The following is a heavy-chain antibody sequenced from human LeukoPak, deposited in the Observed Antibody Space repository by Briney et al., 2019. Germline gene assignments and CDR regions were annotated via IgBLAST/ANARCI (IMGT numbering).Heavy chain of an antibody. CDR2: ISSSGSTI. V-gene: IGHV3-11*01. D-gene: IGHD3-22*01. Sequence: PGGSLRLSCAASGFTFSDYYMSWIRQAPGKGLEWVSYISSSGSTIYYADSVKGRFTISRDNAKNSLYLQMNSLRAEDTAVYYCARVYYDSSGCYSRTIDYWGQGTLVTVSS. CDR1: GFTFSDYY. CDR3: ARVYYDSSGCYSRTIDY. J-gene: IGHJ4*02.